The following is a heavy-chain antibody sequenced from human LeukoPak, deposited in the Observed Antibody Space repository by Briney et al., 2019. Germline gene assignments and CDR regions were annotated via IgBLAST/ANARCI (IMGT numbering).Heavy chain of an antibody. J-gene: IGHJ5*02. CDR1: GYTFTGYY. CDR3: ARAGMGYYWFDP. CDR2: INPNSGGT. Sequence: ASVNVSCKASGYTFTGYYMHWVRQAPGQGLEWMGWINPNSGGTNYAQKFQGRVTMTRDTSISTAYMELSRLRSDDTAVYYCARAGMGYYWFDPWGQGTLVTVSS. D-gene: IGHD1-26*01. V-gene: IGHV1-2*02.